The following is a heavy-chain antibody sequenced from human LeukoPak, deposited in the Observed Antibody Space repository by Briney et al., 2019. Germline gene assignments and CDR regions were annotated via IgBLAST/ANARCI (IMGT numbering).Heavy chain of an antibody. CDR3: ARDASIAVAGDY. D-gene: IGHD6-19*01. V-gene: IGHV3-7*01. Sequence: PGGSLRLSCAASGFTSSIYWMSWVRQAPGGGVEWVANRNQDGSEKYYVDSVKGRFTISRDNAKTSLYLQMNSLRAEDTAVYYCARDASIAVAGDYWGQGTLVTVSS. J-gene: IGHJ4*02. CDR1: GFTSSIYW. CDR2: RNQDGSEK.